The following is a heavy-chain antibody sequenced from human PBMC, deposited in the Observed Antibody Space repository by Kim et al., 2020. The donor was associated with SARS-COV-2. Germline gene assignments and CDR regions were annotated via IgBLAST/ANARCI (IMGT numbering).Heavy chain of an antibody. CDR3: ARAYSSGWQTDY. D-gene: IGHD6-19*01. CDR2: ISSSSSYI. J-gene: IGHJ4*02. V-gene: IGHV3-21*01. Sequence: GGSLRLSCAASGFTFSSYSMNWVRQAPGKGLEWVSSISSSSSYIYYADSVKGRFTISRDNAKNSLYLQMNSLRAEDTAVYYCARAYSSGWQTDYWGQGTLVTVSS. CDR1: GFTFSSYS.